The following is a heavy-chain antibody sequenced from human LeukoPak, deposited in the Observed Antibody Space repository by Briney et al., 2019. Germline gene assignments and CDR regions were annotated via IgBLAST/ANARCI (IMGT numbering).Heavy chain of an antibody. D-gene: IGHD3-10*01. Sequence: GGSLGLSCAASGFTFSSYGKHWVRQAPGKGLEWVAFIRYDGSNKYYADSVKGRFTISRDNSKNTLYLQMNSLRAEDTAVYYCAKGEVVRGVVLNWFDPWGQGTLVTVSS. V-gene: IGHV3-30*02. CDR3: AKGEVVRGVVLNWFDP. J-gene: IGHJ5*02. CDR1: GFTFSSYG. CDR2: IRYDGSNK.